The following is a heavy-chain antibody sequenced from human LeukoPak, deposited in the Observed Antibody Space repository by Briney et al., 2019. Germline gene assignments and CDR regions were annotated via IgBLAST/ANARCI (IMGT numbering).Heavy chain of an antibody. CDR1: GFTFSSYG. CDR3: ARAQEAAAGKEDYYGMDV. V-gene: IGHV3-33*01. D-gene: IGHD6-13*01. Sequence: GGSLRLSCAASGFTFSSYGMHWVRQAPGKGLEWVAVIWYDGSNKYYADSVKGRFTISRDNSKNTLYLQMNSLRAEDTAVYYCARAQEAAAGKEDYYGMDVWGQGTTVTVSS. J-gene: IGHJ6*02. CDR2: IWYDGSNK.